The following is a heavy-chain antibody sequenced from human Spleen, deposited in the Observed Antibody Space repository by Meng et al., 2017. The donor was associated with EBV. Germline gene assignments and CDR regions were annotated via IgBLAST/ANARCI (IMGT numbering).Heavy chain of an antibody. D-gene: IGHD6-25*01. J-gene: IGHJ4*02. CDR2: IYWDDER. CDR1: GFSLNSNGVA. V-gene: IGHV2-5*02. Sequence: QITLKEFGPKVVKPPQTPTLTCTFPGFSLNSNGVAVGWIRQPPGKALEWLSLIYWDDERRYSPSLKTRLTITKDTSKNQVVLRMTNIDPVDTGTYYCAHSRSGWTLDFDHWGQGTLVTVSS. CDR3: AHSRSGWTLDFDH.